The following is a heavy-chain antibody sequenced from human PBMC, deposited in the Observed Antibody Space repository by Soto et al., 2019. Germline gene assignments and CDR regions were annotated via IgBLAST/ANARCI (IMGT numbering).Heavy chain of an antibody. CDR2: TYYRSKWYN. Sequence: SQTLSLTCAISGDSVSSNSAAWNWIRQSPSRGLEWLGRTYYRSKWYNDYAVSVKSRVTINPDTSKNQFSPQLNSVTPEDTAVYYCARELLIPYGDCGEGAFDIWGQGTMVTVSS. D-gene: IGHD4-17*01. V-gene: IGHV6-1*01. CDR3: ARELLIPYGDCGEGAFDI. J-gene: IGHJ3*02. CDR1: GDSVSSNSAA.